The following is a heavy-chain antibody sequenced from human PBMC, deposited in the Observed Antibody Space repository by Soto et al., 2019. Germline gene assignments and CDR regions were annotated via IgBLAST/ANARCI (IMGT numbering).Heavy chain of an antibody. J-gene: IGHJ5*02. Sequence: ASVKVSCKASGYTFTGYYMHWVRQAPGQGLEWMGWVNPNSGGTNYAQKFQSRVTMTRDTSISTAYMELSRLRSDDTAVYYCARGSHYDNWFDPWGQGTLVTVSS. D-gene: IGHD5-12*01. CDR1: GYTFTGYY. CDR2: VNPNSGGT. V-gene: IGHV1-2*02. CDR3: ARGSHYDNWFDP.